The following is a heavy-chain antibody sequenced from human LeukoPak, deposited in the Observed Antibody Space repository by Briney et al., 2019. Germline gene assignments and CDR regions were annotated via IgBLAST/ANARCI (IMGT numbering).Heavy chain of an antibody. V-gene: IGHV3-23*01. CDR3: AKYYYDSSGYLVGNDY. CDR1: GFTFSSYA. CDR2: ISGSGGST. Sequence: HPGGSLRLSCAASGFTFSSYAMSWVRQAPGKGLEWVSAISGSGGSTYYADSVKGRFTISRDNSKNTLYLQMNSLRAEDTAVYYCAKYYYDSSGYLVGNDYWGQGTLVTVSS. J-gene: IGHJ4*02. D-gene: IGHD3-22*01.